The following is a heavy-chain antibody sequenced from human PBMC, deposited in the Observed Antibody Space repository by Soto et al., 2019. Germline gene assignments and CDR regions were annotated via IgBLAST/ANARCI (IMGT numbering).Heavy chain of an antibody. CDR3: ARGLRWTRTFDF. CDR1: GGYITGSSFP. D-gene: IGHD3-16*01. Sequence: PSETLSLTCSVSGGYITGSSFPWGWIRQSPGTGLQWIGSLSYSGSTYYNPSLKGRVAISADTSKNAFSLELKLMTAADTATYFCARGLRWTRTFDFWGRGTLVTVSS. CDR2: LSYSGST. J-gene: IGHJ4*02. V-gene: IGHV4-39*01.